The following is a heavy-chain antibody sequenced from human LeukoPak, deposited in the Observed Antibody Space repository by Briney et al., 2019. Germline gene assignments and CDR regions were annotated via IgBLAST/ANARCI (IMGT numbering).Heavy chain of an antibody. CDR2: IYPGDSGT. CDR1: GYSFTSYW. CDR3: ARSTVTTFGAFDI. V-gene: IGHV5-51*01. J-gene: IGHJ3*02. Sequence: GESLKISCKGSGYSFTSYWIGWVRQMPGKGLEWMGIIYPGDSGTRYSPSFQGQVTISADKSISTAYLQWSSLKASDTAMYYCARSTVTTFGAFDIWGQGTMVTVSS. D-gene: IGHD4-17*01.